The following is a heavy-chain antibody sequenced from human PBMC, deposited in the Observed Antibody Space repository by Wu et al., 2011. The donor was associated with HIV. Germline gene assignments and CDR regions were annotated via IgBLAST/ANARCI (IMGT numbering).Heavy chain of an antibody. Sequence: QVQLVQSGAEVKKPGSSVKVSCKASGGTFSNYVISWVRQAPGQGLEWMGGIIPIFGTPNYAQIFQGRVTITTDESTSTAYMELGSLKSEDTAVYYCARRYYDSSGYQGPFDYWGQGTLVTGLL. J-gene: IGHJ4*02. CDR2: IIPIFGTP. V-gene: IGHV1-69*05. CDR1: GGTFSNYV. D-gene: IGHD3-22*01. CDR3: ARRYYDSSGYQGPFDY.